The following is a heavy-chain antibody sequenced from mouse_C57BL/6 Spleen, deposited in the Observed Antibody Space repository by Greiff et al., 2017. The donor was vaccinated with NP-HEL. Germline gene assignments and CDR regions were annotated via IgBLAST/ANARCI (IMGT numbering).Heavy chain of an antibody. J-gene: IGHJ4*01. Sequence: LVESGAELARPGASVKLSCKASGYTFTSYGISWVKQRTGQGLEWIGEIYPRSGNTYYNEKFKGKATLTADKSSSTAYMELRSLTSEDSAVYFCARRIDYGSSYYYAMDYWGQGTSVTVSS. CDR1: GYTFTSYG. CDR3: ARRIDYGSSYYYAMDY. D-gene: IGHD1-1*01. CDR2: IYPRSGNT. V-gene: IGHV1-81*01.